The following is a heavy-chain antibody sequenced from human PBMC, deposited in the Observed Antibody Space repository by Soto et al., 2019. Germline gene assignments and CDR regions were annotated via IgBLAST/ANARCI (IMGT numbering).Heavy chain of an antibody. CDR3: ARHARSGIAAAGLDY. CDR2: IYPGDSDT. CDR1: GYSFTSYW. J-gene: IGHJ4*02. Sequence: EVQLVQSGAEVKKPGESLKISCNGSGYSFTSYWIGWVRQMPGKGLEWMGIIYPGDSDTRYSPSFQGQVTISADKSISTAYLQWSSLKASDTAMYYCARHARSGIAAAGLDYWGQGTLVTVSS. V-gene: IGHV5-51*01. D-gene: IGHD6-13*01.